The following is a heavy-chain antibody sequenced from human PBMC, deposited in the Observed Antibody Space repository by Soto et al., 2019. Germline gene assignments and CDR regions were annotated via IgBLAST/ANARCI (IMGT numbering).Heavy chain of an antibody. J-gene: IGHJ4*02. D-gene: IGHD3-9*01. V-gene: IGHV1-18*01. CDR3: ARTPILPERGLDS. Sequence: QVQLVQSGAEVEKPGASVKVSCKASGYNFATYGISWVRQAPDEGLEWMGWINPANRNTNYAQKFRARTTLTSDTSTTTVYMDLRSLRSDDAAVYFCARTPILPERGLDSWGQGTLVSVSS. CDR2: INPANRNT. CDR1: GYNFATYG.